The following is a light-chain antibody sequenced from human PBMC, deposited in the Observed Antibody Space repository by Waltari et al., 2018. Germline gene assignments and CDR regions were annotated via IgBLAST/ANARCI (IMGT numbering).Light chain of an antibody. CDR3: QQYYTAPYT. Sequence: DIVMTQSPDSLPVSLGERATITCKSSQSAFYNSNNKHYLAWYQQKVGQPPKLLIYWASSRESGVPDRFSGSVSGTDFTLTISSLQTEDVAVYYCQQYYTAPYTFGQGTKLEIK. CDR2: WAS. J-gene: IGKJ2*01. CDR1: QSAFYNSNNKHY. V-gene: IGKV4-1*01.